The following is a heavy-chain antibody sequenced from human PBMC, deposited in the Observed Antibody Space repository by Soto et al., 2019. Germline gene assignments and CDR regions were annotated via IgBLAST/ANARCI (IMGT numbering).Heavy chain of an antibody. Sequence: GASVKVSCKASGGTFSSYTISWVRKASGQGLEWMGGIIPIFDTANYAQKFQGRVTITADESTSTAYMELSSLRSEDTAMYYCARDPCSGGSCPPTWGQGTLVTVSS. CDR3: ARDPCSGGSCPPT. V-gene: IGHV1-69*13. CDR2: IIPIFDTA. D-gene: IGHD2-15*01. J-gene: IGHJ5*02. CDR1: GGTFSSYT.